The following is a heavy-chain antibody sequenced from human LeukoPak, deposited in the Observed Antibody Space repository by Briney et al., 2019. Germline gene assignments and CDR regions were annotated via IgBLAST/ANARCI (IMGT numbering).Heavy chain of an antibody. J-gene: IGHJ4*02. Sequence: GGSLRLSCAASGFTFSSYEMNWVRQAPGKGLEWVSYISSSGSAIYYADSVKGGFTISRDNAKNSLYLQMNSLRAEDTAVYYCARDEYNYGYVPYFDYWGQGTLVTVSS. V-gene: IGHV3-48*03. CDR3: ARDEYNYGYVPYFDY. D-gene: IGHD5-18*01. CDR1: GFTFSSYE. CDR2: ISSSGSAI.